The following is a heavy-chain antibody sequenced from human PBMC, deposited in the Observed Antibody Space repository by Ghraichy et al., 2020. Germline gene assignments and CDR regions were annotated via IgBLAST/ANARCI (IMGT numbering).Heavy chain of an antibody. CDR2: IWSDGGTK. J-gene: IGHJ5*02. CDR3: ARDGAGAVPTTYNWFDP. Sequence: GGSLRLSCAASGFTFSHFAMHWVRQAPGKGLEWVAVIWSDGGTKFYAESVKGRFSVSRDNSNNTLYLEVSSLRAEDTAVYYCARDGAGAVPTTYNWFDPWGQGTLVTVSS. D-gene: IGHD2-2*01. V-gene: IGHV3-33*01. CDR1: GFTFSHFA.